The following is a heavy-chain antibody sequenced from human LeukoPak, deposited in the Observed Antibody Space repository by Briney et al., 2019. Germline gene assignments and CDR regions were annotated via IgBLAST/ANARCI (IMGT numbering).Heavy chain of an antibody. CDR3: AKDGLYDSTDV. J-gene: IGHJ4*02. CDR1: GFTFSSYG. Sequence: GGSLRLSCAASGFTFSSYGMSWVRQAPGKGPDWVSTISYGGGTTYYADSVKGRFTISRDNSKNTLYLQMNSLRAEDTAIYYCAKDGLYDSTDVWGQGILVTVSS. D-gene: IGHD3-22*01. V-gene: IGHV3-23*01. CDR2: ISYGGGTT.